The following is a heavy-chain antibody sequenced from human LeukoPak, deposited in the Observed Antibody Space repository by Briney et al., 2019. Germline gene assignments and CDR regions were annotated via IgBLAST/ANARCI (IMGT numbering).Heavy chain of an antibody. CDR3: ARGVSVGSYGMDV. J-gene: IGHJ6*02. D-gene: IGHD5/OR15-5a*01. CDR2: IYYSGST. Sequence: PSETLSLTCTVSGGSISSGGYYWSWIRQHPGKGLEWIGYIYYSGSTYYNPSLKSRFAISVDTSKNQFSLNLSSVTAADTAVYYCARGVSVGSYGMDVWGQGTTVTVSS. CDR1: GGSISSGGYY. V-gene: IGHV4-31*03.